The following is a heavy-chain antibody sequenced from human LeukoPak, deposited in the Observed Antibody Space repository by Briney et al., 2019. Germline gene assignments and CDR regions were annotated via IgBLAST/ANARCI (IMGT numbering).Heavy chain of an antibody. D-gene: IGHD1-26*01. Sequence: ASVKVSCKASGYTFTGYYMHWVRQAPGQGLEWMGWINPNSGGTNYAQKFQGRVTMTRDTSISTAYMELSRLRSDDTAVYYCGRVGATAALAFDIWGQGTMVTVSS. CDR3: GRVGATAALAFDI. CDR2: INPNSGGT. CDR1: GYTFTGYY. J-gene: IGHJ3*02. V-gene: IGHV1-2*02.